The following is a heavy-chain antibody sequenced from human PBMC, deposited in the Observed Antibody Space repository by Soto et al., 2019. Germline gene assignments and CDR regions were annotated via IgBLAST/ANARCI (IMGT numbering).Heavy chain of an antibody. CDR1: GFTFSSYG. Sequence: QVQLVESGGGVVQPGRSLRLSCAASGFTFSSYGMHWVRQAPGKGLEWVAVIWYDGSNKYYADSVKGRFTISRDNSKNTLYLQMNSLRAEDTAVYYCARGLIATYYYYGMDVWGQGTTVTVSS. CDR2: IWYDGSNK. D-gene: IGHD6-13*01. V-gene: IGHV3-33*01. CDR3: ARGLIATYYYYGMDV. J-gene: IGHJ6*02.